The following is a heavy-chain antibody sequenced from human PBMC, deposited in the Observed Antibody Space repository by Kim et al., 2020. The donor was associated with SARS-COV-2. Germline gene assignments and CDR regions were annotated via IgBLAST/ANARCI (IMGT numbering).Heavy chain of an antibody. V-gene: IGHV4-34*01. CDR3: ARGAGDYLDY. Sequence: STNYNPSLKSRVTISVDTSKNQFSLKLSSVTAADTAVYYCARGAGDYLDYWGQGTLVTVSS. J-gene: IGHJ4*02. CDR2: ST. D-gene: IGHD4-17*01.